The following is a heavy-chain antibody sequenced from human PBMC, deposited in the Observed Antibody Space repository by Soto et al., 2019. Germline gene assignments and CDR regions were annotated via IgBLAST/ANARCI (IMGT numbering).Heavy chain of an antibody. D-gene: IGHD3-10*01. CDR2: IWYDGSNK. J-gene: IGHJ6*02. CDR3: ARVDREYYYYYGMDV. CDR1: GFTFSSYG. Sequence: QVQLVESGGGVVQPGRSLRLPCAASGFTFSSYGMHWVRQAPGKGLEWVAVIWYDGSNKYYADSVKGRFTISRDNSKNTLYLQMNSLRAEDTAVYYCARVDREYYYYYGMDVWGQGTTVTVSS. V-gene: IGHV3-33*01.